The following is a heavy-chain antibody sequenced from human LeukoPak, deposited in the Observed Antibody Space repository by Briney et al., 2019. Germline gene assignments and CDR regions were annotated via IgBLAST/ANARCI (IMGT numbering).Heavy chain of an antibody. Sequence: GGSLPLSCAASGFPFSSYEMNWVRQAPGKGLEWVSYISSSGSTIYYADSVKGRFTISRDNAKNSLYLQMNSLRAEDTAVYYCAELGITMIGGVWGKGTTVTISS. CDR3: AELGITMIGGV. J-gene: IGHJ6*04. V-gene: IGHV3-48*03. CDR1: GFPFSSYE. CDR2: ISSSGSTI. D-gene: IGHD3-10*02.